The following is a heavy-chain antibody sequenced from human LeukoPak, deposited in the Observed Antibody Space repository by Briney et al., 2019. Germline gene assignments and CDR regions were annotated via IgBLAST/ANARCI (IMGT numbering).Heavy chain of an antibody. V-gene: IGHV1-18*01. CDR2: ISAHNGNT. CDR3: VRITIFVDYFDY. Sequence: ASVKVSCKASGSTFTRYTISWVRQAPGQGLEWMGWISAHNGNTSYAQKLQGRVTMTTDTSTSTAYMELRSLRSDDTAVYFCVRITIFVDYFDYWGQGTLVTVSS. D-gene: IGHD3-3*01. CDR1: GSTFTRYT. J-gene: IGHJ4*02.